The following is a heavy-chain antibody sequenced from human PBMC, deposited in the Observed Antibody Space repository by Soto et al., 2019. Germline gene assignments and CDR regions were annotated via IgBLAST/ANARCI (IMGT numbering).Heavy chain of an antibody. CDR3: ARLHGYCISSSCHGHYAMDV. J-gene: IGHJ6*02. Sequence: SETLSLTCTVSSASISGSSYTCGCIRQPPGKGLEWIGSIYYSGTTYYNPSLNSRVTVSVDTSKNQFSLKVTSVTAADTAVYYCARLHGYCISSSCHGHYAMDVWGQGTTVTVS. CDR1: SASISGSSYT. CDR2: IYYSGTT. D-gene: IGHD2-2*01. V-gene: IGHV4-39*01.